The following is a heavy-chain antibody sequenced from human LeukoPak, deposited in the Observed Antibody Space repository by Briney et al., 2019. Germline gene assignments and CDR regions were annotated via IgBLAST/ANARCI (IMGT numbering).Heavy chain of an antibody. CDR3: AREGGYDILTHHDAFGI. Sequence: SETLSLTCTVSGGSISSYYWSWIRQPPGKGLEWIGYIYYSGSTNYNPSLKSRVTISVDTSKNQFSLKLSSVTAADTAVYYCAREGGYDILTHHDAFGIWGQGTMVTVSS. V-gene: IGHV4-59*01. CDR2: IYYSGST. D-gene: IGHD3-9*01. J-gene: IGHJ3*02. CDR1: GGSISSYY.